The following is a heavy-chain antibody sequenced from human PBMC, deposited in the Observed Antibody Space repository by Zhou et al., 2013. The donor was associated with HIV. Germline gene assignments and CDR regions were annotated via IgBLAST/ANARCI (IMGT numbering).Heavy chain of an antibody. Sequence: QVQLVQSGAEIKNPGSSVKVSCKASGGTFSSYAISWVRQAPGQGLEWMGGIIPIFGTANYAQKFQGRVTITTDESTSTAYMELSSLRSEDTAVYYCAREIYDSSGSGAFDIWGQGTMVTVSS. CDR1: GGTFSSYA. D-gene: IGHD3-22*01. J-gene: IGHJ3*02. V-gene: IGHV1-69*05. CDR3: AREIYDSSGSGAFDI. CDR2: IIPIFGTA.